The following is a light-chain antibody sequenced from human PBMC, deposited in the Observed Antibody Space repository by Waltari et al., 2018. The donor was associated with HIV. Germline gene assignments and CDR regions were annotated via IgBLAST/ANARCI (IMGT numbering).Light chain of an antibody. CDR2: TTN. Sequence: QSALTQPPSASGTPGQRVSISCSGSSSNIGRNGVTWYQQIPGAAPTLLIYTTNLRPSGVPDRFSGSKSGTSASLSISGLQSDDEAYYYCASWDDSLNGLIFGVGTKLTVL. J-gene: IGLJ2*01. V-gene: IGLV1-44*01. CDR1: SSNIGRNG. CDR3: ASWDDSLNGLI.